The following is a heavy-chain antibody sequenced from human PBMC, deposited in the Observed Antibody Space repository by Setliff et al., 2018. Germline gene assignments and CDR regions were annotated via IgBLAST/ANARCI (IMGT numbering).Heavy chain of an antibody. D-gene: IGHD3-9*01. J-gene: IGHJ5*02. CDR3: AKDASYYDILTGANYLDT. V-gene: IGHV3-23*01. CDR1: GFTFSDYY. CDR2: TSGGGGFST. Sequence: GGSLRLSCAASGFTFSDYYMSWVRQAPGKGLEWVSTTSGGGGFSTYYADSVKGRFTISRDNSNLFLRMNNLRAEDTAFYFCAKDASYYDILTGANYLDTWGRGTLVTVSS.